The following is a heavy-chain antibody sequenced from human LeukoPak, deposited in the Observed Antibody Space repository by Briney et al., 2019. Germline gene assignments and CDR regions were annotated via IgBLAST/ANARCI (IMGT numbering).Heavy chain of an antibody. CDR1: GFTFSSYA. Sequence: GGSLRLSCAASGFTFSSYAMSWVRQAPGKGLEWVSYISSSSSTIYYADSVKGRFTISRDNAKNSLYLQMNSLRAEDTAVYYCARGAYYYEDWGQGTLVTVSS. J-gene: IGHJ4*02. V-gene: IGHV3-48*01. CDR3: ARGAYYYED. CDR2: ISSSSSTI. D-gene: IGHD3-22*01.